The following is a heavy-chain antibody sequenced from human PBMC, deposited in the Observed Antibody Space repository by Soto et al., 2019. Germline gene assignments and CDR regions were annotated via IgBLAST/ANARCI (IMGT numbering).Heavy chain of an antibody. CDR3: ARGRGYCSGGSCYGFDY. Sequence: QVQLVQSGAEVKKPGSSVKVSCKASGGTFSSYAISWVRQAPGQGLEWMGGIIPIFGTANYAQKFQGRVTMPADESTSTAYIELSSLRSEDTAVYYCARGRGYCSGGSCYGFDYWGQGTLVTVSS. CDR1: GGTFSSYA. CDR2: IIPIFGTA. D-gene: IGHD2-15*01. V-gene: IGHV1-69*01. J-gene: IGHJ4*02.